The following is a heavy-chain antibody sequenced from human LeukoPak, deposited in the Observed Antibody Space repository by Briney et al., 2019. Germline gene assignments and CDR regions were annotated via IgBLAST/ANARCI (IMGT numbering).Heavy chain of an antibody. D-gene: IGHD1-26*01. CDR2: VFYSGST. CDR1: GASVSSSSYY. J-gene: IGHJ4*02. Sequence: PSETLSLTCTVSGASVSSSSYYWEWLRHPPGKGLEWVGSVFYSGSTNYNPSLKSRVTMSVDTSKNQFSLRLSSVTATDTAVYYCATRRSGSHPYYWGQGTLVTVSS. V-gene: IGHV4-39*01. CDR3: ATRRSGSHPYY.